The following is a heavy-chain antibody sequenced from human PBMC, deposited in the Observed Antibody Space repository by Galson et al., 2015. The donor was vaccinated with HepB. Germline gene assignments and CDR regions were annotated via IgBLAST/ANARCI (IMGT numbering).Heavy chain of an antibody. CDR3: ARDSFYYDSSGYTHDAFDI. V-gene: IGHV3-48*04. CDR2: ISSSSSTI. CDR1: GFTFSSYS. Sequence: SLRLSCAASGFTFSSYSMNWVRQAPGKGLEWVSYISSSSSTIYYADSVKGRFTISRDNAKNSLYLQMNSLRAEDTAVYYCARDSFYYDSSGYTHDAFDIWGQGTMVTVSS. J-gene: IGHJ3*02. D-gene: IGHD3-22*01.